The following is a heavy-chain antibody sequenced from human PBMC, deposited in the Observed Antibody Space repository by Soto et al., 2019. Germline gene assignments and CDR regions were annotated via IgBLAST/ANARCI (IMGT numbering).Heavy chain of an antibody. J-gene: IGHJ4*02. Sequence: PGGSLRLSCAASGFSFSSLAMSWFRQAPGKGLEWLGFIRSKPYGETTEYAASVKGRFTISRDDSKSIAYLQMNSLKTEDTGVYYCARQPKDYDFYVRDDYWGQGTLVTVSS. CDR2: IRSKPYGETT. CDR1: GFSFSSLA. CDR3: ARQPKDYDFYVRDDY. D-gene: IGHD3-3*01. V-gene: IGHV3-49*03.